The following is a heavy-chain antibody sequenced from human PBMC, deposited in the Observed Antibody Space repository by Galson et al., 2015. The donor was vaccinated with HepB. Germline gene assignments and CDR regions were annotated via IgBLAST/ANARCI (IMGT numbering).Heavy chain of an antibody. CDR2: IWYDGSNK. CDR1: GFTFSSYG. D-gene: IGHD3-3*01. Sequence: SLRLSCAASGFTFSSYGMHWVRQAPGKGLEWVAVIWYDGSNKYYADSVKGRFTISRDNSKNTLYLQMNSLRAEDTAVYYCATIRFLEWLSPDYWGQGTLVTVSS. J-gene: IGHJ4*02. CDR3: ATIRFLEWLSPDY. V-gene: IGHV3-33*01.